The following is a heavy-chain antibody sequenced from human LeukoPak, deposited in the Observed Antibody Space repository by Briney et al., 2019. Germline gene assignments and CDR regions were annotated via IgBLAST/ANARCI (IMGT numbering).Heavy chain of an antibody. Sequence: SETLSLTCTVSRGSISSDSYYWGWIRQPPGKGLEWIGSMYYSGSTYCNPSLKSRVTISVDTSKNQFSLKLSSVTAADTAVYYCARGSRGYSYGWGQEPWSPSPQ. D-gene: IGHD5-18*01. J-gene: IGHJ4*01. CDR2: MYYSGST. CDR1: RGSISSDSYY. V-gene: IGHV4-39*01. CDR3: ARGSRGYSYG.